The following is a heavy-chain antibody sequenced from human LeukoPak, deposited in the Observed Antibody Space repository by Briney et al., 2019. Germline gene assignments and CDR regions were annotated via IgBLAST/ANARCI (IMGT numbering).Heavy chain of an antibody. J-gene: IGHJ3*02. Sequence: GGSLRLSCAASGFTFSSYSMNWFRQAPGKGLECVSSISSSSSYIYYADSVKGRFTISRDNAKNSLYLQMNSLRAEDTAVYYCARELALLWFGETSGAFDIWGQGTMVTVSS. V-gene: IGHV3-21*01. CDR1: GFTFSSYS. CDR2: ISSSSSYI. CDR3: ARELALLWFGETSGAFDI. D-gene: IGHD3-10*01.